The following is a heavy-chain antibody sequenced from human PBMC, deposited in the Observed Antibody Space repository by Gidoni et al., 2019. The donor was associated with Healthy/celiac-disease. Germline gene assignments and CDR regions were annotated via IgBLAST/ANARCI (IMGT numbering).Heavy chain of an antibody. J-gene: IGHJ3*02. Sequence: EVQLLESGGCLVQPGGSLRLSCAASGLTSSSYAMGWVRQAPGKGLEWVSAISGSGGSTYYADAVKGRFTISRDNSKNTLYLQMNSLRAEDTAVYYCAKDRATVTTGAFDIWGQGTMVTVSS. CDR1: GLTSSSYA. CDR2: ISGSGGST. D-gene: IGHD4-17*01. V-gene: IGHV3-23*01. CDR3: AKDRATVTTGAFDI.